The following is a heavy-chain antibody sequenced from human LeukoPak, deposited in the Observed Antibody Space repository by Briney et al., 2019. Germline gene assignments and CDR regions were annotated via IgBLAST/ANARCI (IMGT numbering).Heavy chain of an antibody. CDR2: FDPEDGET. D-gene: IGHD1-26*01. CDR3: ARVESWEHSGSSQDAFDI. J-gene: IGHJ3*02. CDR1: GYTLTELS. Sequence: ASVKVSCKVSGYTLTELSMHWVRQAPGKGLEWMGGFDPEDGETIYAQKVQGRVTMTTDTSTNTAYMELRSLRSDDTAVYYCARVESWEHSGSSQDAFDIWGQGTMVTVSS. V-gene: IGHV1-24*01.